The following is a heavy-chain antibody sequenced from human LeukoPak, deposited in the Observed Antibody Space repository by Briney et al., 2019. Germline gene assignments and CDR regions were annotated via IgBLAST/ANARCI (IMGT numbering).Heavy chain of an antibody. J-gene: IGHJ4*02. CDR3: AQDGAWLRFDH. CDR2: ISPGGDIK. CDR1: GFTFNRYG. V-gene: IGHV3-23*01. Sequence: PGGTLRLSCAASGFTFNRYGMNWVRQAPGKGLEWVSGISPGGDIKYYADSVKGRFVIPRDNSKNTVYLQMNSLRVDDTARYYCAQDGAWLRFDHWGQGTLVTVSS. D-gene: IGHD5-12*01.